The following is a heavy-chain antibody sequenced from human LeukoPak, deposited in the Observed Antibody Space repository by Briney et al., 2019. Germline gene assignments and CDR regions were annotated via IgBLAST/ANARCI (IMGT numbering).Heavy chain of an antibody. J-gene: IGHJ4*02. D-gene: IGHD3-9*01. CDR2: IYPGDSDI. V-gene: IGHV5-51*01. CDR1: GYTFTTYW. CDR3: ARVMTTLTGFDY. Sequence: GESLKISCKGSGYTFTTYWIGWVRQMPGKGLEWMGIIYPGDSDIRYSPSFQGQVTISADKSISTAYLQWSSLKASDTAMYYCARVMTTLTGFDYWGQGTLATVSS.